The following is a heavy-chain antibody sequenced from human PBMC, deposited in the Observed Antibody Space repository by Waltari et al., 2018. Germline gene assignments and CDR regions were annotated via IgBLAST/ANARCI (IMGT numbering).Heavy chain of an antibody. CDR3: AREELERKNWFDP. CDR1: GESVSSHSAA. V-gene: IGHV6-1*01. D-gene: IGHD1-1*01. Sequence: QVQLQQSGPGLVKPSQTLSLTCAISGESVSSHSAAWNWTRQSPSRGLEWLGRTYYRSKWYNDYAVSVKSRITINPDTSKNQFSLQLNSVTPEDTAVYYCAREELERKNWFDPWGQGTLVTVSS. J-gene: IGHJ5*02. CDR2: TYYRSKWYN.